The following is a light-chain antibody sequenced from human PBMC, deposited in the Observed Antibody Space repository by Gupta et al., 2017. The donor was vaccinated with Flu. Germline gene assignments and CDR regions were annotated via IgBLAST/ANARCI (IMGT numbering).Light chain of an antibody. Sequence: QSVLTQPPSVSGAPGQRVTISCTGTNSNIGGGHDVHWYQQSPGTAPKLLIYDNTYRPSGVPDRFSGSTSGASVSLAITGLQAEDEAHYYCQSYDNSLSGYVFGIGTKVTVL. CDR1: NSNIGGGHD. CDR2: DNT. V-gene: IGLV1-40*01. J-gene: IGLJ1*01. CDR3: QSYDNSLSGYV.